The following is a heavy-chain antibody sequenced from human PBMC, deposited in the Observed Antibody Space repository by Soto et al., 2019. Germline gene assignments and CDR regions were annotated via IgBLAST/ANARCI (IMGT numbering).Heavy chain of an antibody. CDR1: GGSISSSSYY. CDR3: ARRIRWGWVDY. D-gene: IGHD3-3*01. CDR2: IYYSGST. V-gene: IGHV4-39*01. J-gene: IGHJ4*02. Sequence: SETLSLTCTVSGGSISSSSYYWGWIRQPPGKGLEWIGSIYYSGSTYYNPSLKSRVTISVDTSKNQFSLKLSSVTAADTAVYYCARRIRWGWVDYWGQGTLVTVSS.